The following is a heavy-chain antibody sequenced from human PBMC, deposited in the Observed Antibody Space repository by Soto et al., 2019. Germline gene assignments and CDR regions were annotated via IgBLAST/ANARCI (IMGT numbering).Heavy chain of an antibody. CDR2: ISGSSRYT. CDR1: GFNFSDHY. V-gene: IGHV3-11*06. J-gene: IGHJ6*02. D-gene: IGHD2-21*02. Sequence: PGVSLSLSCAASGFNFSDHYMNWIRQAPGKGLEWVSYISGSSRYTNFADSVKGRFTISRDNAKNSLSLQMNSLRVEDTAVYYCAREETAWPLAYGLDVWGQGTAVTVSS. CDR3: AREETAWPLAYGLDV.